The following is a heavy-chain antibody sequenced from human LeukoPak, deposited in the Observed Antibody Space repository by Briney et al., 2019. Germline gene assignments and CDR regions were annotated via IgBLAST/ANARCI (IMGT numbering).Heavy chain of an antibody. CDR3: ASLVVVAARNWFDP. CDR1: GFTFSSYS. D-gene: IGHD2-15*01. Sequence: GSLRLSCAASGFTFSSYSMNWVRQAPGKGLEWVSYISSSSSTIYYADSVKGRFTISRDNAKNSLYLQMNSLRAEDTAVYYCASLVVVAARNWFDPWGQGTLVTVSS. V-gene: IGHV3-48*01. J-gene: IGHJ5*02. CDR2: ISSSSSTI.